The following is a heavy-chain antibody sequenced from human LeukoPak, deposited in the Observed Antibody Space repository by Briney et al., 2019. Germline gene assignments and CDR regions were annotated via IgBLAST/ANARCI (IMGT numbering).Heavy chain of an antibody. J-gene: IGHJ3*02. V-gene: IGHV4-59*12. CDR2: IYYSGST. CDR1: GESISGFY. Sequence: SETLSLTCTVSGESISGFYWNWIRQPPGKGLEWIGYIYYSGSTNYNPSLKSRVTISVDRSKNQFSLKLSSVTAADTAVYYCARGGITIFGVVSFDAFDIWGQGTMVTVSS. CDR3: ARGGITIFGVVSFDAFDI. D-gene: IGHD3-3*01.